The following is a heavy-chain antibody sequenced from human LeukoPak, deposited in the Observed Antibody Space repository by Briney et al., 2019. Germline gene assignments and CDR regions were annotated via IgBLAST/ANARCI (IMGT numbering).Heavy chain of an antibody. CDR3: ARSLNYYYNYGMDV. CDR1: GGPFSGYY. CDR2: INHSGST. V-gene: IGHV4-34*01. J-gene: IGHJ6*02. Sequence: PSETLSLTCAAYGGPFSGYYWSWIRQPPGKGLEWIGEINHSGSTNYNPSLKSRVSISVDTSKNQFSLKLTSVTAADTAVYYCARSLNYYYNYGMDVWGQGTTVTVPS.